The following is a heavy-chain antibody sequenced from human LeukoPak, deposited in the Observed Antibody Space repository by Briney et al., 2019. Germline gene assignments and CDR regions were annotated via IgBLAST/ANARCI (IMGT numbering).Heavy chain of an antibody. V-gene: IGHV3-15*01. CDR3: TWGSYRDQVDY. Sequence: PGRSLRLSCAASGFTFTNAWMSWVRQAPGKGLEWVGRIKSKGSDGTTDYAAPVKGRFTISRDDSKNTLYLQMNSLKIEDTAVYYCTWGSYRDQVDYWGQGTLVTVSS. CDR1: GFTFTNAW. J-gene: IGHJ4*02. D-gene: IGHD3-16*02. CDR2: IKSKGSDGTT.